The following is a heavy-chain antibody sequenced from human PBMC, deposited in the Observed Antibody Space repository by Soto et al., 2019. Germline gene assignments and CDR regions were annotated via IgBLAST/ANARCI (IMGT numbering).Heavy chain of an antibody. Sequence: VQLVQSGAEVKKPGSSVKVSCKASGGTFSSYAISWVRQAPGQGLEWMGGIIPIFGTANYAQKFQGRVTITADESTSTAYMELSSLRSEDTAVYYCAREERGDMITFGAGGFDYWGQGTLVTVSS. CDR1: GGTFSSYA. V-gene: IGHV1-69*01. CDR3: AREERGDMITFGAGGFDY. CDR2: IIPIFGTA. D-gene: IGHD3-16*01. J-gene: IGHJ4*02.